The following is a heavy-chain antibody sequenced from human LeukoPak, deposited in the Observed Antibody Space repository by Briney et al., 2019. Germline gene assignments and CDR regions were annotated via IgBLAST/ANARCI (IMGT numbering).Heavy chain of an antibody. CDR3: AKAPVVVPAAIDY. D-gene: IGHD2-2*02. CDR2: ISGSGGST. J-gene: IGHJ4*02. Sequence: GGSLRLSCATSGFTFSSYAMSWVRQAPGKGLEWVSAISGSGGSTYYADSVKGRFTISRDNSKNTLYLQMNSLRAEDTAVYYCAKAPVVVPAAIDYWGQGTLVTVSS. CDR1: GFTFSSYA. V-gene: IGHV3-23*01.